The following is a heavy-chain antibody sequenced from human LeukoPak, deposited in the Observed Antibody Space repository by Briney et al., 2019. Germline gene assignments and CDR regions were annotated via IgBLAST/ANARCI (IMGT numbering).Heavy chain of an antibody. CDR3: ARVSSSWYLYYYYMDV. CDR1: GGSFSGYY. Sequence: SETLSLTCAVYGGSFSGYYWSWIRQPPGKGLEWIGEINHSGSTNYNPSLKSRVTISVDTSKNQFSLELSSVTAADTAVYYCARVSSSWYLYYYYMDVWGKGTTVTVSS. J-gene: IGHJ6*03. CDR2: INHSGST. D-gene: IGHD6-13*01. V-gene: IGHV4-34*01.